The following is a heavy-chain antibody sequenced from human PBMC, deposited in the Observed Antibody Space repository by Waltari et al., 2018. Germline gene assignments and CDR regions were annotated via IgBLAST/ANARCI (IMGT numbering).Heavy chain of an antibody. CDR2: MSPVDSDT. D-gene: IGHD6-19*01. CDR1: GYSFTSYW. V-gene: IGHV5-51*01. Sequence: EVQLVQSGAEVKKPGESLKISCKGSGYSFTSYWIGRVRTLPGKGLEWLGIMSPVDSDTRYSSSFQGQVTISADKSISTAYLQWSSLKASDTVMYSCAKSVAGMGPFDYFDYWGQGTLVTVSS. CDR3: AKSVAGMGPFDYFDY. J-gene: IGHJ4*02.